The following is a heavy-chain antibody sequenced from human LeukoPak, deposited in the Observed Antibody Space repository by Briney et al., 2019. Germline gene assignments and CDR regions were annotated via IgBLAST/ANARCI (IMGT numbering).Heavy chain of an antibody. D-gene: IGHD1-26*01. CDR2: ISYDGSNK. CDR1: GFTFSSYA. Sequence: GGSLRLTCAASGFTFSSYAMHWVSQAPGKGLERVAVISYDGSNKYYADSVKGRFTISRDNSKNTLYLQMNSLRAEDTAVYYCARGGHIMGGHQVNYFDYWGQGTLVTVSS. CDR3: ARGGHIMGGHQVNYFDY. V-gene: IGHV3-30-3*01. J-gene: IGHJ4*02.